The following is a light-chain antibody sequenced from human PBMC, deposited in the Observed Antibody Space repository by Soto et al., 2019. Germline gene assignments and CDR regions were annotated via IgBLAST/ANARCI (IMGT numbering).Light chain of an antibody. V-gene: IGKV3-15*01. J-gene: IGKJ4*01. Sequence: EIVMTQSPATLSVSPGERATLSCRASQSVSSKLAWYQQKPGQAPRLLIYGASTRATGIPARFSGSGSGTEFTLTNSSLQSEDFAVYYCQQYNNWPPLTFGGGTKVEIK. CDR3: QQYNNWPPLT. CDR2: GAS. CDR1: QSVSSK.